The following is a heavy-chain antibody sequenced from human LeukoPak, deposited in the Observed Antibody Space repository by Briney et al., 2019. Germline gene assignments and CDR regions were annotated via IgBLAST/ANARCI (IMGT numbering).Heavy chain of an antibody. CDR1: GFTLSSYE. D-gene: IGHD3-22*01. CDR3: AREDYYDSSGFYFDY. V-gene: IGHV3-48*03. CDR2: ISSSGSTI. Sequence: GGSLRLSCAASGFTLSSYEINWVRQAPGKGLEWVSYISSSGSTIYYADSVKGRFTISRDNAKNSLYLQMNSLRAEDTAVYYCAREDYYDSSGFYFDYWGQGTLVTVSS. J-gene: IGHJ4*02.